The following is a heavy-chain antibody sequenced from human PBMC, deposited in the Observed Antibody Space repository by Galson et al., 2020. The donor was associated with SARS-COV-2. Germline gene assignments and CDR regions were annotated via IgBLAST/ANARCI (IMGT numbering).Heavy chain of an antibody. D-gene: IGHD6-25*01. J-gene: IGHJ4*02. Sequence: GESLKISCAASGFTFSTSPMNWVRQAPGKGPEWVSSITGSGLTTDYADSVRGRFIISRDNSKDTLYLQMHSLRTEDTAVYYCVTAASIQAPRWGQGTQVAVSS. CDR1: GFTFSTSP. CDR3: VTAASIQAPR. CDR2: ITGSGLTT. V-gene: IGHV3-23*01.